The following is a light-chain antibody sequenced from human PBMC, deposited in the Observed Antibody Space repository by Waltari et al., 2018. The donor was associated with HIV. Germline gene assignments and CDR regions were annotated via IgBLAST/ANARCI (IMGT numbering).Light chain of an antibody. Sequence: DVQMTQSPSTLSAGVGDKVTITCRASQIIDNWLAWYQQKPGKSPKLLIYKASSLESGVPSRFSGSVSGADFTLIIDGLQPDDFATYYCQQYNSHSYAFGQGTKVDVK. J-gene: IGKJ2*01. CDR3: QQYNSHSYA. CDR2: KAS. V-gene: IGKV1-5*03. CDR1: QIIDNW.